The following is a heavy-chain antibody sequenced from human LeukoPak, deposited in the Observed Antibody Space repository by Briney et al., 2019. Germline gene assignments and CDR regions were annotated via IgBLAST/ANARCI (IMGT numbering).Heavy chain of an antibody. J-gene: IGHJ4*02. CDR1: GGTFSISA. Sequence: SVKVSCKASGGTFSISAISWVRQAPGQGLEWMGRIIPILGIANDAQKYQGRVTITADKSTSTAYMELSSLRSEDPAVYYCARDAAAAGTFDYWGQGTLVTVSS. CDR3: ARDAAAAGTFDY. V-gene: IGHV1-69*04. CDR2: IIPILGIA. D-gene: IGHD6-13*01.